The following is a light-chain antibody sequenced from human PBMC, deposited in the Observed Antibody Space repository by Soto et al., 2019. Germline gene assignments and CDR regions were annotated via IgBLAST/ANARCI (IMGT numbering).Light chain of an antibody. J-gene: IGLJ3*02. CDR1: SSDVGGYNY. CDR2: DVS. CDR3: SSYTSTSSWV. Sequence: QSALTQSASVSGSPGQSITISCTGTSSDVGGYNYVSWYQQHPGKAPKLIIYDVSNRPSGVSTRFSGSKSGNTASLTISGLQAEDGADYSCSSYTSTSSWVFGGGTQLTVL. V-gene: IGLV2-14*01.